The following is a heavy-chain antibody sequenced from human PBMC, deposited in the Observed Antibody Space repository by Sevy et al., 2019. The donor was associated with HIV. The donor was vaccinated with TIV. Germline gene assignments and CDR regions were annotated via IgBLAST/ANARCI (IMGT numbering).Heavy chain of an antibody. CDR2: YEPEDDET. CDR1: GYTLSQLS. CDR3: ARDLVVVAATLHYYYYGMDV. J-gene: IGHJ6*02. Sequence: ASVKVSCKVSGYTLSQLSMHWVLQAPGKGLEWMGSYEPEDDETIYAQKFQGRVTMTEDRSTDTAYMELSSLRSEDTAVYYCARDLVVVAATLHYYYYGMDVWGQRTTVTVSS. D-gene: IGHD2-15*01. V-gene: IGHV1-24*01.